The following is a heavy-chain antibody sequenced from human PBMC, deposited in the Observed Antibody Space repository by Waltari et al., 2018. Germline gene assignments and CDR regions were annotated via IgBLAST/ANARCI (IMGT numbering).Heavy chain of an antibody. CDR1: GFTFSNYE. J-gene: IGHJ6*03. V-gene: IGHV3-48*03. CDR2: ISNSGDNM. Sequence: EVQVVESGGGLVQPGGSLRLSCAASGFTFSNYEMNWVRQAPGKGLEWISYISNSGDNMYYADSVQGRFTVSRDNAQNSLYLQMDSLRAEDTAVYYCARPSTEYYYYYYYMDVWGKGTTVTVS. CDR3: ARPSTEYYYYYYYMDV.